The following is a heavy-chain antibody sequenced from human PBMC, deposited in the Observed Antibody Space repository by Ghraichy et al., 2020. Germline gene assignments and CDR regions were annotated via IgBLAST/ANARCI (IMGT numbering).Heavy chain of an antibody. J-gene: IGHJ4*02. Sequence: GGTLRLSCAASGFTFSDYYMDWVRQAPGKGLEWVGRTRNKANSYTTEYAASVKGRFIISRDDSKNSLYLQMNSLKTEDTAVYYCARAIAASGIDYWGQGTLVTVSS. CDR2: TRNKANSYTT. D-gene: IGHD6-13*01. V-gene: IGHV3-72*01. CDR1: GFTFSDYY. CDR3: ARAIAASGIDY.